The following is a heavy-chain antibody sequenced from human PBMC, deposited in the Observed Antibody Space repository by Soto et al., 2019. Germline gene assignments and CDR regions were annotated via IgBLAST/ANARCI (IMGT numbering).Heavy chain of an antibody. D-gene: IGHD2-15*01. V-gene: IGHV3-23*01. J-gene: IGHJ1*01. CDR2: ISGSGGIT. CDR3: AKLVYCSGGSCYGYFQH. Sequence: EVQLLESGGGLVQPGGSLRLSCAASGFTFSSYAMSWVRQAPGKGLEWVSAISGSGGITYYADSAKGRFTISRDNSKNTLYLQMNSLRAEDTAVYYCAKLVYCSGGSCYGYFQHWGQGTLVTVSS. CDR1: GFTFSSYA.